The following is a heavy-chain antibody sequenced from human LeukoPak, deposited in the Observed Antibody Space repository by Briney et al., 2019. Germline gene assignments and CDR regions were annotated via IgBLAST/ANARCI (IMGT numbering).Heavy chain of an antibody. J-gene: IGHJ4*02. V-gene: IGHV3-23*01. CDR3: AKDGDIVVVVATDYFDY. CDR1: RFTFSSYA. Sequence: GGSLRLSCAASRFTFSSYAMSWVRQAPGKGLEWVSAISGSGGSTYYADSVKGRFTISRDNSKNTLYLQMNSLRAEDTAVYYCAKDGDIVVVVATDYFDYWGQGTLVTVSS. D-gene: IGHD2-15*01. CDR2: ISGSGGST.